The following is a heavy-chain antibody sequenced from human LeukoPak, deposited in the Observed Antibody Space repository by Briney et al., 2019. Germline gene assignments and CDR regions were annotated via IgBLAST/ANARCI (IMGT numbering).Heavy chain of an antibody. D-gene: IGHD3-10*01. Sequence: SETLSPTCTVSGGSISSYYWSWIRQPPGKGLEWIGYIYYSGSTNYNPSLKSRVTISVDTSKNQFSLKLSSVTAADTAVYYCARLRFGEFSFYFDYWGQGTLVTVSS. CDR2: IYYSGST. J-gene: IGHJ4*02. CDR3: ARLRFGEFSFYFDY. CDR1: GGSISSYY. V-gene: IGHV4-59*01.